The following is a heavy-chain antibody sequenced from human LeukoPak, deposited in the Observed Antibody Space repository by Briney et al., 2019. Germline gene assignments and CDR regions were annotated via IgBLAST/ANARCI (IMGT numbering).Heavy chain of an antibody. J-gene: IGHJ6*02. V-gene: IGHV3-33*01. Sequence: QPGGSLRLSCAASGFTFSNYGMHWVRQAPGKGLEWVAVIWFDGSNKLYADSVKGRFTISRDNFKNTLYLQMNSLRAEDTAVYHCAREVRNGGMDVWGQGSTVTVSS. CDR3: AREVRNGGMDV. D-gene: IGHD3-10*01. CDR1: GFTFSNYG. CDR2: IWFDGSNK.